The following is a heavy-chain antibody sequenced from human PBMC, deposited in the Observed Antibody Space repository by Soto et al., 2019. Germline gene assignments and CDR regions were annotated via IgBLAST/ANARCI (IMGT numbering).Heavy chain of an antibody. Sequence: QVQLVQSGAEVKKPGSSVKVSCKASGGTFSSYTISWVRQAPGQGLEWMGRIIPILGIANYAQKFQGRVTITADKSTRTAYMELSSLGSEDTAVYYCAIYPPYTGYAFDIWGQGTMVTVSS. D-gene: IGHD3-16*01. V-gene: IGHV1-69*02. J-gene: IGHJ3*02. CDR3: AIYPPYTGYAFDI. CDR2: IIPILGIA. CDR1: GGTFSSYT.